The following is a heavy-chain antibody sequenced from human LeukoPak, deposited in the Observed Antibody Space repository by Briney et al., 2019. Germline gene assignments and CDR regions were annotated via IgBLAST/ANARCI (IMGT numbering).Heavy chain of an antibody. CDR2: ITSSDSTI. Sequence: KPGGSLRLSCAASGFTFSDYYMSWIRQAPGKGLEWVSYITSSDSTIYYADSVKGRFTISRDNAKNSLYLQMNSLRVEDTAVYYCARARSPAQLISSGFDPWGQGTLVTVSS. J-gene: IGHJ5*02. V-gene: IGHV3-11*04. D-gene: IGHD2-2*01. CDR1: GFTFSDYY. CDR3: ARARSPAQLISSGFDP.